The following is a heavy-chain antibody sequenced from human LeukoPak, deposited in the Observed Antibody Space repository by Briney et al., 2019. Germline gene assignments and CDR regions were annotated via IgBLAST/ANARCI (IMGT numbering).Heavy chain of an antibody. V-gene: IGHV3-72*01. CDR3: VRLAYTSDWHFDY. Sequence: GGSLRLPCAASGFTFSDHYMDGVREAPGRARECGVHSRNRAKNYLSDYAASVRGRFTSSRDDSQDSRDLQMRSMNTEHTAVYHCVRLAYTSDWHFDYWGQGTLVTVSS. J-gene: IGHJ4*02. CDR2: SRNRAKNYLS. D-gene: IGHD6-19*01. CDR1: GFTFSDHY.